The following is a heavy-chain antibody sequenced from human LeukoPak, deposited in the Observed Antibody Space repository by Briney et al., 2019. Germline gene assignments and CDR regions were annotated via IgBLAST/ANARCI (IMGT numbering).Heavy chain of an antibody. CDR2: INPSGGST. D-gene: IGHD3-10*01. J-gene: IGHJ5*02. CDR1: GYTFTSYY. CDR3: ARAFPLWFGELGGFDP. Sequence: ASVKVSCKASGYTFTSYYMHWVRQAPGQGLEWMGIINPSGGSTSYAQKFQGRVTITRDTSASTAYMELSSLRSEDMAVYYCARAFPLWFGELGGFDPWGQGTLVTVSS. V-gene: IGHV1-46*01.